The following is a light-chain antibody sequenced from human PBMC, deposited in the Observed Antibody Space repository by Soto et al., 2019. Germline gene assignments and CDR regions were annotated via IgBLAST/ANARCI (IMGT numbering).Light chain of an antibody. CDR1: PSDFGAYNY. V-gene: IGLV2-14*03. CDR3: GSYTISSTLMI. Sequence: QSALTQPASVSGSPGQSITISCSGTPSDFGAYNYVSWYQHLPGKAPKVIIYDVTNRPSGVSSRFSGSKSGTTASLTISGLQAEDEANYYCGSYTISSTLMIFGGGTKVTV. J-gene: IGLJ2*01. CDR2: DVT.